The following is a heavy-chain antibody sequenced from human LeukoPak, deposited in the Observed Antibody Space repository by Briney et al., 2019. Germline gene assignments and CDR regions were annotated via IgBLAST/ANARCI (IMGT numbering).Heavy chain of an antibody. J-gene: IGHJ4*02. CDR2: ISYDGSNK. CDR1: GFTFSSYA. V-gene: IGHV3-30*14. Sequence: GGSLRLSCAASGFTFSSYAMHWVRQAPGKGLEWVAVISYDGSNKYYADSVKGRFSISRDNANNSVYLQMNNLRAEDTAVYYCAAVIDYWGQGTLVTVSS. CDR3: AAVIDY.